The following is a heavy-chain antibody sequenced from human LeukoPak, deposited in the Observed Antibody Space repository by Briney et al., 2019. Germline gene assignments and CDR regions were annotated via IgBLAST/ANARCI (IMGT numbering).Heavy chain of an antibody. D-gene: IGHD3-10*01. CDR2: IWYDGSNK. Sequence: QAGGSLRLSCAASGFTFSSYGMHWVXQAPGXGLEWVAVIWYDGSNKYYADSVKGRFTISRDNSKNTLYLQMNSLRAEDTAVYYCAKGDYYDFDYWGQGTLVTVSS. CDR3: AKGDYYDFDY. J-gene: IGHJ4*02. V-gene: IGHV3-33*06. CDR1: GFTFSSYG.